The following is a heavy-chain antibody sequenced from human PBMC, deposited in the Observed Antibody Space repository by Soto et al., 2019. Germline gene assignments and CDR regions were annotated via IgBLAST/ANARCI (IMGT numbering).Heavy chain of an antibody. V-gene: IGHV3-23*01. CDR2: ISGPGGST. D-gene: IGHD3-3*01. CDR3: AKWPHLRFFEWYGPLTPDKTWFEP. CDR1: GFTFSTYA. J-gene: IGHJ5*02. Sequence: EVQLLESGGGLVQPGGSLRLSCAASGFTFSTYAMSWVRQTPGKGLEWVSSISGPGGSTYYADSVKGRFTISRDNSKHTLYLQRNSLRADDTAVYYCAKWPHLRFFEWYGPLTPDKTWFEPWGQGTLVTVSS.